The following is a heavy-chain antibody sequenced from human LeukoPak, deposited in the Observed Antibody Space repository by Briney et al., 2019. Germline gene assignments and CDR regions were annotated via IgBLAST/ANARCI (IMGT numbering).Heavy chain of an antibody. CDR2: ISGTGDNT. J-gene: IGHJ6*01. Sequence: GGSLRLSCAASGFTFSGFAMSWVRRTPGKGLEWVSGISGTGDNTLYADSVKGRFTISRDNSKNTLYLEMNSLRAEDTAIYYCATMKGPPPPKYYMDVWGQGTTVTVSS. V-gene: IGHV3-23*01. CDR3: ATMKGPPPPKYYMDV. CDR1: GFTFSGFA. D-gene: IGHD1-26*01.